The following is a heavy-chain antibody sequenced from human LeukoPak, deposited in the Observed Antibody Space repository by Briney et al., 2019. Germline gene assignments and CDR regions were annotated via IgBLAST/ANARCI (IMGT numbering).Heavy chain of an antibody. V-gene: IGHV1-8*01. Sequence: ASVKVSCKASGYTFTSYDINWVRQATGQGLEWMGWMNPNSGNTGYAQKFQGRVTMTRNTSISTAYMELSSLRPEDTAVYYCARGLLRYFDWPFTMDVWGRGTTVTVSS. CDR2: MNPNSGNT. CDR3: ARGLLRYFDWPFTMDV. CDR1: GYTFTSYD. J-gene: IGHJ6*02. D-gene: IGHD3-9*01.